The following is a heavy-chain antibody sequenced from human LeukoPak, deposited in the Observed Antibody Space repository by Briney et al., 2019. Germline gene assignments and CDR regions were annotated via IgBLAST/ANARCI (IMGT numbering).Heavy chain of an antibody. D-gene: IGHD2-8*01. J-gene: IGHJ6*03. CDR3: ARGSGNGRGHYHMDA. Sequence: GGSLRLSCAASGFTFSSYWMSWVRQAPGKGLEWVANVNQDGTEKYYVDSVRGRFTISRDNARKSLYLQMNSLRTEDTAVYYCARGSGNGRGHYHMDAWGEGTTVTVSS. CDR1: GFTFSSYW. CDR2: VNQDGTEK. V-gene: IGHV3-7*01.